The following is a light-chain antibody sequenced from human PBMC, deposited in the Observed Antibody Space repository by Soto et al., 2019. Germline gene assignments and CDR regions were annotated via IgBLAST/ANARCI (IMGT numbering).Light chain of an antibody. CDR1: QSVRNY. CDR2: GAS. CDR3: QPSGSSPSIP. J-gene: IGKJ5*01. V-gene: IGKV3-20*01. Sequence: VRLTQAPATLSLCTEETATLSCRASQSVRNYLAWYQQKPGQAPRLLIYGASSRATGIPDRFSGSGSGTDFTLTISRLEPEDFAVHYCQPSGSSPSIPSGQ.